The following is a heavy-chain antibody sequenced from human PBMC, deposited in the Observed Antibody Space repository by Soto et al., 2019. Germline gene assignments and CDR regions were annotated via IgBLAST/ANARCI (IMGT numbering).Heavy chain of an antibody. V-gene: IGHV1-58*01. D-gene: IGHD3-16*01. CDR3: AADLGGYISGLARR. CDR2: IDVGSTNA. J-gene: IGHJ4*02. CDR1: GFTFSSSA. Sequence: MQLVQSGPEVKKPGTSVKVSCKTSGFTFSSSAVHWVRQARGDRRQWIGWIDVGSTNANFAQMLQERVTICRYTSTRTDYMELSSLRPEDTAVYYCAADLGGYISGLARRWGPGTLVTVSS.